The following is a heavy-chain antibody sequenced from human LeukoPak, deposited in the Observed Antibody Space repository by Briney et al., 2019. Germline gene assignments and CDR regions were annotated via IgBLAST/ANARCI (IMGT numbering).Heavy chain of an antibody. D-gene: IGHD6-19*01. Sequence: SETLSLTCTVSGGSISSYYWSWIRQPPGKGLEWIGYMYYSGSTNYNPSLRSRVTISVDTSKNQFSLKLSSVTAADTAVYYCARNLGSGRYYDYWGQGILVTVSS. CDR3: ARNLGSGRYYDY. CDR1: GGSISSYY. CDR2: MYYSGST. V-gene: IGHV4-59*08. J-gene: IGHJ4*02.